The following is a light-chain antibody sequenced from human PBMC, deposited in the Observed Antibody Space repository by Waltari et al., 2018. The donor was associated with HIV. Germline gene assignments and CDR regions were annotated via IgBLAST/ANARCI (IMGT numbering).Light chain of an antibody. CDR1: VTDIDIYKF. V-gene: IGLV2-14*01. CDR2: GVS. J-gene: IGLJ3*02. CDR3: SSYTPSHSLV. Sequence: HSALTQPAPVSGSPGQSITISCSGTVTDIDIYKFVSWYRQYPGLAPQPVLYGVSSRPSGVSLRFSGSKSGDTASLTISGLEAEDEADYYCSSYTPSHSLVFGGGTKLTVL.